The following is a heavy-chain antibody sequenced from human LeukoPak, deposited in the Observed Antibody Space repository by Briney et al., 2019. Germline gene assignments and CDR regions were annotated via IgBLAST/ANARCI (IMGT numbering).Heavy chain of an antibody. CDR1: GFTLSSYA. V-gene: IGHV3-23*01. J-gene: IGHJ4*02. CDR3: AKSRLGVVVTYFDY. D-gene: IGHD3-22*01. Sequence: GGSLRLSCAASGFTLSSYAMSWVRQAPGKGLEWVSAISGSGGSTYYADSVKGRFTISRDNSKNTLYLQMNSLRAEDTAVYYCAKSRLGVVVTYFDYWGQGTLVTVSS. CDR2: ISGSGGST.